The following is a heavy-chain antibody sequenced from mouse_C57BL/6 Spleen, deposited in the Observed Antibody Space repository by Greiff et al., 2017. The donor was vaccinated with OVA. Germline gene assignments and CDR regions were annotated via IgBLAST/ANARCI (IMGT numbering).Heavy chain of an antibody. V-gene: IGHV5-16*01. CDR3: ARGYGYDGYAMDY. Sequence: EVMLVESEGGLVQPGRSMKLSCTASGFTFSDYYMAWVRQVPEKGLEWVANINYDGSSTYYLDSLKSRFIISRDNAKNILYLQMSSLKSEDTATYYCARGYGYDGYAMDYWGQGTSVTVSS. J-gene: IGHJ4*01. CDR2: INYDGSST. CDR1: GFTFSDYY. D-gene: IGHD2-2*01.